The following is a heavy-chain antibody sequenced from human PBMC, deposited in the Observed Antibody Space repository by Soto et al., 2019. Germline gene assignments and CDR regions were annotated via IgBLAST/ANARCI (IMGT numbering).Heavy chain of an antibody. D-gene: IGHD3-22*01. CDR2: ISSSGSTI. Sequence: GGYLRLSCAASGFTFSSYEMNWVRQAPGKGLEWVSYISSSGSTIYYADSVKGRFTISRDNAKNSLYLQMNSLRAEDTAVYYCARGRSPKITMIVVVINYFDYWGQ. CDR3: ARGRSPKITMIVVVINYFDY. CDR1: GFTFSSYE. V-gene: IGHV3-48*03. J-gene: IGHJ4*02.